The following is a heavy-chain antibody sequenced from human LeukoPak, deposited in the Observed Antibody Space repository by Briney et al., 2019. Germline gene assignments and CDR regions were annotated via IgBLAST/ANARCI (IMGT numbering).Heavy chain of an antibody. D-gene: IGHD3-10*01. CDR2: IYSGGSI. J-gene: IGHJ4*02. Sequence: PGGSLRLSCAASGLIVSSNYMTWVRQAPGKGLEWVSVIYSGGSIYYADSVKGRFTISRDNSRNTLYLQMNSLRAEDTAVYYCARPARGGDFDYWGQGTLVTVSS. CDR1: GLIVSSNY. CDR3: ARPARGGDFDY. V-gene: IGHV3-53*01.